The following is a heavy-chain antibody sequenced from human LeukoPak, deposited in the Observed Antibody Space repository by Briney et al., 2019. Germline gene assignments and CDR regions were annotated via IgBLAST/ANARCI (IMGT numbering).Heavy chain of an antibody. J-gene: IGHJ3*02. V-gene: IGHV1-69*06. CDR1: GGTFSSYA. CDR2: IIPIFGTA. CDR3: ARGDLGSSSWYFPNAFDI. D-gene: IGHD6-13*01. Sequence: ASVKVSCKASGGTFSSYAISWVRQAPGQGLEWMGGIIPIFGTANYAQKFQGRVTITADKSTSTAYMELSSLRSEDTAVYYCARGDLGSSSWYFPNAFDIWGQGTMVTVS.